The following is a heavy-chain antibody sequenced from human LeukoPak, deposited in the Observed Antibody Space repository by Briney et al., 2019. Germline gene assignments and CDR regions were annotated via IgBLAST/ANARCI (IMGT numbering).Heavy chain of an antibody. CDR2: IYTSGST. CDR1: GGSISSGSYY. J-gene: IGHJ1*01. CDR3: ASTGYYGVAEYFQH. Sequence: ASETLSHTCTVSGGSISSGSYYWSWIRQPAGKGLEWIGRIYTSGSTNYNPSLKSRVTISVDTSKNQFSLKLSSVTAADTAVYYCASTGYYGVAEYFQHWGQGTLVTVSS. D-gene: IGHD3-10*01. V-gene: IGHV4-61*02.